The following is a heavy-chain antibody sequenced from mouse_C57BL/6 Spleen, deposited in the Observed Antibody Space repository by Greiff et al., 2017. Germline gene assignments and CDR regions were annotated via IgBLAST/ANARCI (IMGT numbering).Heavy chain of an antibody. CDR1: GFSLTSYG. J-gene: IGHJ2*01. Sequence: VQGVESGPGLVQPSQSLSITCTVSGFSLTSYGVHWVRQSPGKGLEWLGVIWSGGSTDYNAAFISRLSISKDNSKSQVFFKMNSLQADDTAIYYCARNHYYGSSYPFDYWGQGTTLTVSS. CDR3: ARNHYYGSSYPFDY. V-gene: IGHV2-2*01. CDR2: IWSGGST. D-gene: IGHD1-1*01.